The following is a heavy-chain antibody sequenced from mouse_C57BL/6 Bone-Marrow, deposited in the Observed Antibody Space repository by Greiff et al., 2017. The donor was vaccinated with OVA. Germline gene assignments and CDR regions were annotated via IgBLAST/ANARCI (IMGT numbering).Heavy chain of an antibody. V-gene: IGHV5-4*01. J-gene: IGHJ1*03. D-gene: IGHD1-1*01. Sequence: EVQLVESGGGLVKPGGSLKLSCAASGFTFSSYAMSWVRQTPEKRLEWVATISDGGSYTYYPDNVKGRFTISRDNAKNNLYLQMSHLKSEDTAMYYCAREVGYYEGYFDVWGTGTTVTVSS. CDR1: GFTFSSYA. CDR2: ISDGGSYT. CDR3: AREVGYYEGYFDV.